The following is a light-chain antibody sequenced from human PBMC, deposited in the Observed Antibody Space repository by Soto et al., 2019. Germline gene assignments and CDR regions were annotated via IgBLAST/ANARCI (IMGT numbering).Light chain of an antibody. CDR2: GAS. Sequence: EIVMTQSPGTLSVSPGERAALSCRASQSVSSNLAWYQQKPGQAPRLLIYGASTRATGIPARFSGSGSGTEFTLSISSLQSEXXXXXXXXXXXXWPLTFGGGTRVEIK. CDR3: XXXXXWPLT. J-gene: IGKJ4*01. V-gene: IGKV3-15*01. CDR1: QSVSSN.